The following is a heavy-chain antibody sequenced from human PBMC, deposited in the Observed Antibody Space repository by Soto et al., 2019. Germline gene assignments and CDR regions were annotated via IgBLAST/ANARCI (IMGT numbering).Heavy chain of an antibody. Sequence: QVQLQESGPGLVKPSGTLSLTCAVSGGSIRSNHWWTWVRQPPNKGLEWIGEIHHSGNTNYRSSLRSRVSISVDKSKNQFSLKLSSVTASDTAVYYCARNGYDDGWFHFDSWGQGNLVTVSA. CDR2: IHHSGNT. CDR1: GGSIRSNHW. J-gene: IGHJ4*02. D-gene: IGHD3-10*01. V-gene: IGHV4-4*02. CDR3: ARNGYDDGWFHFDS.